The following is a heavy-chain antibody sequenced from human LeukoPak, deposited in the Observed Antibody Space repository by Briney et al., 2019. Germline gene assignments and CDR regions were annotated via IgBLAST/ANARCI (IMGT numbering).Heavy chain of an antibody. D-gene: IGHD2-2*02. CDR1: GYTFTSYG. CDR2: ISAYNGNT. V-gene: IGHV1-18*01. Sequence: EASVKVSCKASGYTFTSYGISWVRQAPGQGLEWMGWISAYNGNTNYAQKLQGRVTMTTDTSTGTAYMELRSLRSDDTAVYYCARDRVIDIVVVPAAIRKGYDPWGQGTLVTVSS. CDR3: ARDRVIDIVVVPAAIRKGYDP. J-gene: IGHJ5*02.